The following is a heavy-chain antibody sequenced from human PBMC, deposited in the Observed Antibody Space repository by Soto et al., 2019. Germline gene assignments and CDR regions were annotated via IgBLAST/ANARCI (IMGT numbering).Heavy chain of an antibody. CDR1: GFTFSSYN. J-gene: IGHJ6*02. V-gene: IGHV3-48*04. CDR3: ARDGGIVLVPAAFHYGMDV. D-gene: IGHD2-2*01. CDR2: ISSSSSTI. Sequence: GGPLRLSCAASGFTFSSYNMNWVRQAPGKGLEWVSYISSSSSTIYYADSVKGRFTISRDNAKNSLYLQMNSLRAEDTAVYYCARDGGIVLVPAAFHYGMDVWGQGTTVTVS.